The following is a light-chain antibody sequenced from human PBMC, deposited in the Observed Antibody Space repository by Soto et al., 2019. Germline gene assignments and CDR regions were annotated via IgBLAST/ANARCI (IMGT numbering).Light chain of an antibody. CDR3: QQTYSTPGT. CDR2: DGS. J-gene: IGKJ1*01. CDR1: QSVSYW. Sequence: DIQMTQSPSTLSTSVGARVTITCRASQSVSYWLAWYQQKPGKAPNLLIYDGSTLASGVPPRFSGGGFGTDFTLTINSLQPEDFATFYCQQTYSTPGTFGRGTKVDIK. V-gene: IGKV1-5*01.